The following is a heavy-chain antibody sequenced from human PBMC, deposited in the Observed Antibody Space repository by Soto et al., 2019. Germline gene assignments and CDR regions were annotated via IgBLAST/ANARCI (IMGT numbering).Heavy chain of an antibody. V-gene: IGHV3-21*01. Sequence: EAQLVESGGGLVKPGGSLRLSCAASGFTFSTYSMNWVRQAPGKGLEWVSSISSSRGYRSYADSVKGRFTISRDNAKNSLSLQMDSLRAEDTAVYYCARGRSINTNMDYWGQGTLVTVSS. J-gene: IGHJ4*02. CDR1: GFTFSTYS. CDR2: ISSSRGYR. CDR3: ARGRSINTNMDY. D-gene: IGHD2-2*01.